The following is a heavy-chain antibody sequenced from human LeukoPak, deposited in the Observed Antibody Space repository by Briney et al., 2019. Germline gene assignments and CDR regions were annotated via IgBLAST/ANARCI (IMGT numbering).Heavy chain of an antibody. Sequence: PSETLSLTCAVYGVSFSGYYWSWIRQPPGKGLEWIGEINHSGSTNYNPSLKSRVTISVDTSKNQFSLKLSSVTAADTGVYYCARVGYSYRYGMDVCGQGTTVTVSS. V-gene: IGHV4-34*01. CDR1: GVSFSGYY. J-gene: IGHJ6*02. CDR3: ARVGYSYRYGMDV. CDR2: INHSGST. D-gene: IGHD5-18*01.